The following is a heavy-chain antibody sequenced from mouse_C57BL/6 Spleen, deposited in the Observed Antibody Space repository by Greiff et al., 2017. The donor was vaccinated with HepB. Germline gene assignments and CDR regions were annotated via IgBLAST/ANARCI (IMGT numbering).Heavy chain of an antibody. CDR3: ARGDWFFAY. V-gene: IGHV1-69*01. Sequence: QVQLQQPGAELVMPGASVKLSCKASGYTFTSYWMHWVKQRPGQGLEWIGEIDPSDSYTNYNQKFKGKSTLTVDKSSSTAYMQLSSLTSEDSAVYYGARGDWFFAYWGQGTLVTVSA. D-gene: IGHD2-2*01. J-gene: IGHJ3*01. CDR2: IDPSDSYT. CDR1: GYTFTSYW.